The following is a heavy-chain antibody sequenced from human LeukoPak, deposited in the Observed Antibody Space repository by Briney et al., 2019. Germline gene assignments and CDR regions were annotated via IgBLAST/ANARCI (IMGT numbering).Heavy chain of an antibody. CDR3: ARGRVGRVRGGTSRRGMDV. V-gene: IGHV4-34*01. CDR2: INHSGST. CDR1: GGSFSGYY. J-gene: IGHJ6*02. D-gene: IGHD3-10*01. Sequence: SETLSLTCAVYGGSFSGYYWSWIRQPPGKGLEWIGEINHSGSTNYNPSLKSRVTISVDTSKNQFSLKLSSVTAADTAVYYCARGRVGRVRGGTSRRGMDVWGQGTTVTVSS.